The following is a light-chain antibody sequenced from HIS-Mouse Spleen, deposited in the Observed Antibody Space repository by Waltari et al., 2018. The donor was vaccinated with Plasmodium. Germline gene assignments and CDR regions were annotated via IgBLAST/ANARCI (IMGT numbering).Light chain of an antibody. J-gene: IGLJ3*02. CDR2: YYPDPDT. CDR1: RVLSVGSHN. CDR3: MIWPSNASGV. V-gene: IGLV5-37*01. Sequence: QPVLTHPPSSSASPGASASLTCTLPRVLSVGSHNSYWYEQKPGSPPRYLLYYYPDPDTGQGSGVPSRFSGSKDASANTGILLISGLQSEDEADYYCMIWPSNASGVFGGGTKLTVL.